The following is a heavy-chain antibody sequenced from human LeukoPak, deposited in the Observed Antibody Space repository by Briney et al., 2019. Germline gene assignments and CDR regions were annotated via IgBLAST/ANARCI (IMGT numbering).Heavy chain of an antibody. D-gene: IGHD3-10*01. CDR3: AKDLDRYYYGSGSRLDY. Sequence: GRSLRLSCAASGFTFSSYGMHWVRQAPGKGLEWVAVISYDGSNKYYADSVKGRFTISRDNSKNTLYLQMNSLRAEDAAVYYCAKDLDRYYYGSGSRLDYWGQGTLVTVSS. CDR2: ISYDGSNK. V-gene: IGHV3-30*18. J-gene: IGHJ4*02. CDR1: GFTFSSYG.